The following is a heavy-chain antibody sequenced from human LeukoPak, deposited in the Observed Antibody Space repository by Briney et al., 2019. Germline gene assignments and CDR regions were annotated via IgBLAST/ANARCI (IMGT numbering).Heavy chain of an antibody. D-gene: IGHD3-10*01. Sequence: ASVKVSCKASGYTFTSYGISWVRQAPGQGLEWMGWISAYNGNTNYAQKLQGRVTMTTDTSTSTAYMELRSLRSDDTAVYYCARVGDYYGSGSYLWGDYYFDYWGQGTLVTVSS. V-gene: IGHV1-18*01. CDR3: ARVGDYYGSGSYLWGDYYFDY. CDR1: GYTFTSYG. J-gene: IGHJ4*02. CDR2: ISAYNGNT.